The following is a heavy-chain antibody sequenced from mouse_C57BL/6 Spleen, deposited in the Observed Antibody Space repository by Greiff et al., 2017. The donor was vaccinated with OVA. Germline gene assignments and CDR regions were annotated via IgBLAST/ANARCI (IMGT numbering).Heavy chain of an antibody. D-gene: IGHD1-1*01. CDR1: GFTFSSYT. CDR2: ISGGGGNT. V-gene: IGHV5-9*01. J-gene: IGHJ1*03. Sequence: EVHLVESGGGLVKPGGSLKLSCAASGFTFSSYTMSWVRQTPEKRLEWVATISGGGGNTYYPDSVKGRFTISRDNAKNTLYLQMSSLRSEDTALYDCARPANYYGSSYWYFDVWGTGTTVTVSS. CDR3: ARPANYYGSSYWYFDV.